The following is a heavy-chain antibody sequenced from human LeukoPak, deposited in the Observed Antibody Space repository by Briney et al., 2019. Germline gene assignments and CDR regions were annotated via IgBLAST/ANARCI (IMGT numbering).Heavy chain of an antibody. CDR3: ARVGESASYPFHY. Sequence: GGSLRHSCVEPVFSSNGYWMTWVRQAPGRGLEWLANIKQDGSEQYYVDSVKGRFTISRDDAKNSLYLQMNSLRAGDTAVYYCARVGESASYPFHYWGQGSLVTVSS. CDR2: IKQDGSEQ. D-gene: IGHD3-10*01. J-gene: IGHJ4*02. V-gene: IGHV3-7*05. CDR1: VFSSNGYW.